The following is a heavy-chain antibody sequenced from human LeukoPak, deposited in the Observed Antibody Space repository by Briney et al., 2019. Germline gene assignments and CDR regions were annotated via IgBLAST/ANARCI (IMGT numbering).Heavy chain of an antibody. CDR2: INHSGST. J-gene: IGHJ4*02. CDR1: GGSFSGYY. V-gene: IGHV4-34*01. D-gene: IGHD3-3*01. Sequence: PSETLSLTCAVYGGSFSGYYWSWIRQPPGKGLEWIGEINHSGSTNYNPSLKSRVTISVDTSKNQFSLKLSSVTAADTAVYYCARGGGRFGVVKYFDYWGQGTLVTVSS. CDR3: ARGGGRFGVVKYFDY.